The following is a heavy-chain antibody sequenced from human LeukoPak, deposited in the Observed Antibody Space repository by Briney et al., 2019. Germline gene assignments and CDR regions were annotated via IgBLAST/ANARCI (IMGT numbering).Heavy chain of an antibody. J-gene: IGHJ4*02. CDR3: ARTQAVVTATFDY. CDR1: GGSISSYY. D-gene: IGHD2-21*02. CDR2: IYYSGST. V-gene: IGHV4-59*01. Sequence: PSETLSLTCTVSGGSISSYYWSWIRQPPGKGLEWIGYIYYSGSTNYNPSLKSRVTISVDTSKNQFSLKLSSVTAADTAVYYCARTQAVVTATFDYWGQGTLVTVSS.